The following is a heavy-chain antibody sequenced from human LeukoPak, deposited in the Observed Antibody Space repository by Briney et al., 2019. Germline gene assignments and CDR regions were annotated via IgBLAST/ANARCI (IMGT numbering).Heavy chain of an antibody. CDR3: ARDLDSSGWYGYYYYYYGMDV. Sequence: GGSLRLSGAASGFTFSSYWMSWVRQAPGKGLEWVANIKQDGSEKYYVDSVKGRFTISRDNAKNSLYLQMNSLRAEDTAVYYCARDLDSSGWYGYYYYYYGMDVWGQGTTVTVSS. V-gene: IGHV3-7*01. CDR1: GFTFSSYW. D-gene: IGHD6-19*01. J-gene: IGHJ6*02. CDR2: IKQDGSEK.